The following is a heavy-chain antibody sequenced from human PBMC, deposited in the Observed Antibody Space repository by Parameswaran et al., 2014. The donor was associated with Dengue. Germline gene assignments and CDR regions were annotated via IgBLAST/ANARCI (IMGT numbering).Heavy chain of an antibody. CDR2: INSDGSST. J-gene: IGHJ6*02. CDR3: ARSVHYYYDSSGSYYYGMDV. D-gene: IGHD3-22*01. V-gene: IGHV3-74*01. Sequence: WIRQPPGKGLVWVSRINSDGSSTSYADSVKGRFTISRDNAKNTLYLQMNSLRAEDTAVYYCARSVHYYYDSSGSYYYGMDVWGQGTTVTVSS.